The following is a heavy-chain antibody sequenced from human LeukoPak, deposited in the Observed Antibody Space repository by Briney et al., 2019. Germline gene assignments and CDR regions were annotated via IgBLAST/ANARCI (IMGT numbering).Heavy chain of an antibody. V-gene: IGHV3-30*02. CDR2: IRYDGSNK. D-gene: IGHD5-24*01. Sequence: PGGSLRLSCAASGFTFSSYWMSWVRQAPGKGLEWVAFIRYDGSNKYYADSVKGRFTISRDNSKNTLYLQMNSLRAEDTAVYYCAKREEGLQFSYWGQGTLVTVSS. CDR1: GFTFSSYW. CDR3: AKREEGLQFSY. J-gene: IGHJ4*02.